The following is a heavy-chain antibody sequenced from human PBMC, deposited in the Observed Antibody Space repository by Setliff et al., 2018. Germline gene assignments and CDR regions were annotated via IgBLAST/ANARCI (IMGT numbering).Heavy chain of an antibody. J-gene: IGHJ4*02. V-gene: IGHV1-18*01. CDR3: ARDTPPRYTGYSDSWAPFDF. Sequence: ASVKVSCKASGYNFKTYAISWVRQAPGQGLEWMGFISLYDGHTNYAQNFQGRLTVTTDTSTNTAYMELRNLRSDDTAVYYCARDTPPRYTGYSDSWAPFDFWGQGTLVTVSS. CDR2: ISLYDGHT. CDR1: GYNFKTYA. D-gene: IGHD6-13*01.